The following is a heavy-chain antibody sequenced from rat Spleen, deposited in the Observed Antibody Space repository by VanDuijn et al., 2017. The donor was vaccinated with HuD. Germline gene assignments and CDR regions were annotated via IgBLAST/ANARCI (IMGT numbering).Heavy chain of an antibody. J-gene: IGHJ3*01. CDR2: ISYDGSST. CDR3: ARPGEGPFAY. V-gene: IGHV5-7*01. CDR1: GFTFSDYY. D-gene: IGHD1-11*01. Sequence: EVKLVESGGGLVQPGRSLKLSCAASGFTFSDYYMAWVRQAPTKGLEGVATISYDGSSTYYRDSVKGRFTISRDNAKSTLYLQMDSLRSEDTATYYCARPGEGPFAYWGQGTLVTVSS.